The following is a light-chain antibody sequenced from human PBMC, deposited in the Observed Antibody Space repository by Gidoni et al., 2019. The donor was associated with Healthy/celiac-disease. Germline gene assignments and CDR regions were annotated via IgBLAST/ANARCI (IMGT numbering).Light chain of an antibody. CDR1: QSLLHSNGYNY. J-gene: IGKJ4*01. CDR2: LGS. Sequence: DIVMTQSPLSLPVTPGEPASISCRSSQSLLHSNGYNYLDWYLQKPGQSPQLLIYLGSNRASGVPDRFSGSGSGTDFTLKISRVEAEDVGVYYCMQALQTPRAFXGGTKVEIK. CDR3: MQALQTPRA. V-gene: IGKV2-28*01.